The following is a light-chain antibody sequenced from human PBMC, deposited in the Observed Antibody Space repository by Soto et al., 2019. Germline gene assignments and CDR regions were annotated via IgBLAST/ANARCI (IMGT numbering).Light chain of an antibody. V-gene: IGLV1-47*01. CDR1: SSNVGSNY. CDR2: RNN. CDR3: AAWDDSLSGHYV. J-gene: IGLJ1*01. Sequence: QCVLTLPPSASGTPGQRVTISCSGSSSNVGSNYVYWYQQLPGTAPKLLIYRNNQRPSGVPDRFSGSKSGTSASLAISGLRSEDEADYYCAAWDDSLSGHYVFGTGTKVTVL.